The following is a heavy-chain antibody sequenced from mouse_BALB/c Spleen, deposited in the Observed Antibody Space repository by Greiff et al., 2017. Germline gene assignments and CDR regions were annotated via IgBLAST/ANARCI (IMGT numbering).Heavy chain of an antibody. Sequence: VQLQESGAELARPGASVKLSCKASGYTFTSYWMQWVKQRPGQGLEWIGAIYPGDGDTRYTQKFKGKATLTADKSSSTAYMQLSSLASEDSAVYYCARETAVFDYWGQGTTLTVSS. CDR3: ARETAVFDY. CDR1: GYTFTSYW. D-gene: IGHD1-2*01. J-gene: IGHJ2*01. CDR2: IYPGDGDT. V-gene: IGHV1-87*01.